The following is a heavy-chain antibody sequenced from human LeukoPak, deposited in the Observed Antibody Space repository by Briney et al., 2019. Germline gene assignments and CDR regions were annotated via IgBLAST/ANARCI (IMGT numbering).Heavy chain of an antibody. CDR3: ARDVSSSGSYFDY. D-gene: IGHD6-19*01. CDR2: IYYSGTT. Sequence: SETLSLTCTVSGGSISRYYWSWIRQSPGKGREWIGYIYYSGTTNYNPSLKSRVTISLDTSKNQFSLKLSSVTAADTAVYYCARDVSSSGSYFDYWGQGTLVTVSS. V-gene: IGHV4-59*01. J-gene: IGHJ4*02. CDR1: GGSISRYY.